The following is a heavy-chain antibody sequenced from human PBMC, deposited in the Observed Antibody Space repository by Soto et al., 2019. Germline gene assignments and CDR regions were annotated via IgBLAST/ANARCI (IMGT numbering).Heavy chain of an antibody. CDR3: VRYYRTGWARSYYYGIDV. V-gene: IGHV3-7*01. CDR2: IKQDGSEK. D-gene: IGHD6-19*01. J-gene: IGHJ6*02. Sequence: EAQLVESGGGLVQPGGSLRLSCVASGFSFSGYWMTWVRQAPGKGLEWVANIKQDGSEKYYVDSVKVRVTISRDNANKLLFLEMRSLRADDTATYYCVRYYRTGWARSYYYGIDVWGQGTTVTVFS. CDR1: GFSFSGYW.